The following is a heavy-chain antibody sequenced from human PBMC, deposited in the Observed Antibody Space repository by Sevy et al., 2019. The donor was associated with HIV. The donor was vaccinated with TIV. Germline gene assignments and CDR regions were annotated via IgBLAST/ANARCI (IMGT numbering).Heavy chain of an antibody. J-gene: IGHJ4*02. V-gene: IGHV3-23*01. D-gene: IGHD6-13*01. CDR2: ISGSGGST. CDR3: EAIATAGRDY. CDR1: GFIFSSYV. Sequence: GGSLRLSCAASGFIFSSYVMSWVRQAPGKGLEWVSTISGSGGSTYYADSVKGRFTISRDNSKNTLDLQMSSLRAEDTAVYYCEAIATAGRDYWGQGTLVTVSS.